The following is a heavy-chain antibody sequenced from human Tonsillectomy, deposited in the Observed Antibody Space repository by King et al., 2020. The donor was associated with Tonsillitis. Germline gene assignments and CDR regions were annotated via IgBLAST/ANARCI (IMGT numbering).Heavy chain of an antibody. J-gene: IGHJ5*02. D-gene: IGHD3-10*01. CDR3: ARESASGSYYNAVNWFDP. CDR2: ISSRSSTI. CDR1: GFTLSSYS. Sequence: VQLVESGGGLVQPGGSLRLSCAASGFTLSSYSMNWVRQAPGKGLEWVSYISSRSSTIYYADPVKGRFTISRDNAKNSLYLQMNSLRAEDTAGYYCARESASGSYYNAVNWFDPWGQGTLVTVSS. V-gene: IGHV3-48*01.